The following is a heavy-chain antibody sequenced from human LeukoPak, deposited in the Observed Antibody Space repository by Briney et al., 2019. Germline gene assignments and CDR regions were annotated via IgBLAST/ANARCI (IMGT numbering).Heavy chain of an antibody. CDR2: ISVSGGVR. Sequence: GGSLRLSCVAPGYPFSSYSMNWIRQAPGKGLEWVSYISVSGGVRSYADSVKGRFTISRDDARNSLYLQMNSLKDEDTAVYYCARDELTIFGVVITPDAFDIWGQGTMVTVSS. CDR3: ARDELTIFGVVITPDAFDI. V-gene: IGHV3-48*02. D-gene: IGHD3-3*01. CDR1: GYPFSSYS. J-gene: IGHJ3*02.